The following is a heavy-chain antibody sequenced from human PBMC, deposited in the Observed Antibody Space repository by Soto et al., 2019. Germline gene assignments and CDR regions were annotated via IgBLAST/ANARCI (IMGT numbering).Heavy chain of an antibody. Sequence: SETLSLTCTVSGGSYCGWIRQPPGKGLEWIGSIYYSGSTYYNPSLKSRVTISVDTSKNQVSLNVSSVTAADTAVYYCASQQYYYDSSGYSASDAFDIWGQGTMVT. V-gene: IGHV4-39*01. CDR2: IYYSGST. CDR1: GGSY. J-gene: IGHJ3*02. CDR3: ASQQYYYDSSGYSASDAFDI. D-gene: IGHD3-22*01.